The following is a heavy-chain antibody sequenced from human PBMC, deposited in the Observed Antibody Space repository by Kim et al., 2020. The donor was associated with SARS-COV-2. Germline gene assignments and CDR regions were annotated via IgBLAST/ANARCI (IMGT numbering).Heavy chain of an antibody. J-gene: IGHJ4*02. V-gene: IGHV1-69*13. CDR2: VIPFFGTT. CDR1: GGTFSSYA. D-gene: IGHD3-22*01. CDR3: ARDTNYDSSGYYYGD. Sequence: SVKVSCKASGGTFSSYAISWVRQAPGQGLEWMGGVIPFFGTTNYAQKFQGRVTITADESTSTAYMELSSLRSEDTAVYYCARDTNYDSSGYYYGDWGQGTLVTAAS.